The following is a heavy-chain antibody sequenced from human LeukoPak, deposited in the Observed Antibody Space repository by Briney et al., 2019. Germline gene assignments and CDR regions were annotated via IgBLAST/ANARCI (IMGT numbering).Heavy chain of an antibody. CDR1: GFTFSSYA. V-gene: IGHV3-23*01. CDR2: ISGSGGST. CDR3: AKDAEEVEMATITEYYYYYGMDV. D-gene: IGHD5-24*01. J-gene: IGHJ6*02. Sequence: GGSLRLSCAASGFTFSSYAMSWVRQAPGKGLEWVSAISGSGGSTYYADSVKVRFTISRDNSKNTLYLQMNSLRAEDTAVYYCAKDAEEVEMATITEYYYYYGMDVWGQGTTVTVSS.